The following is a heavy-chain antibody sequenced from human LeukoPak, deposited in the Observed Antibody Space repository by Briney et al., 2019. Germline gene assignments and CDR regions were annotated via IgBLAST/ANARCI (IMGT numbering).Heavy chain of an antibody. CDR3: ARVGAAARPQLRWFDP. D-gene: IGHD6-6*01. V-gene: IGHV4-59*01. CDR1: GGSISSYY. CDR2: IYYSGST. J-gene: IGHJ5*02. Sequence: SETLSLTCTVSGGSISSYYWSWIRQPPGKGLGWIGYIYYSGSTNYNPSLKSRVTISVDTSKNQFSLKLSSVTAADTAVYYCARVGAAARPQLRWFDPWGQGTLVTVSS.